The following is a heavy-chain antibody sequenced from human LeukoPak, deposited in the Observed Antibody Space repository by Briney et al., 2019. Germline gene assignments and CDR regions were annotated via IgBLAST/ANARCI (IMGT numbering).Heavy chain of an antibody. J-gene: IGHJ5*02. V-gene: IGHV5-51*01. CDR2: IYPGDSDT. Sequence: GESLKISCKGSGYRFTSYWIGWVRQMPGKGVEWMGIIYPGDSDTRYSPSFQGQVTISADKSISTAYLQWSSLKASDTAMYYCARVVRGAVNWFDPWGQGTLVTVSS. D-gene: IGHD3-10*01. CDR3: ARVVRGAVNWFDP. CDR1: GYRFTSYW.